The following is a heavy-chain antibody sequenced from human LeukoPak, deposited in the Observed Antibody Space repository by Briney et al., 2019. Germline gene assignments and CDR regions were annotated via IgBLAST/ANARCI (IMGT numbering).Heavy chain of an antibody. CDR2: ISYDGSNK. CDR1: GFTFSSYA. J-gene: IGHJ3*02. Sequence: GGSLRLSCAASGFTFSSYAMHWVRQAPGKGLEWVAVISYDGSNKYYADSVKGRFTISRDNSKNTLYLQMNSLRAEDTAVYYCARDRLIWFGELLTDAFYIWGQGTMVTVSS. D-gene: IGHD3-10*01. V-gene: IGHV3-30-3*01. CDR3: ARDRLIWFGELLTDAFYI.